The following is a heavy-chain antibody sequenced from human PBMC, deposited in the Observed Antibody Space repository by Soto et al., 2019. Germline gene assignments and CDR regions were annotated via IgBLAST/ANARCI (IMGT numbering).Heavy chain of an antibody. J-gene: IGHJ6*02. D-gene: IGHD1-26*01. CDR2: ISYDGSNK. Sequence: GESLKISCAASGFTFSSYAMHWVRQAPGKGLEWVAVISYDGSNKYYADSVKGRFTISRDNSKNTLYLQMNSLRAEDTAVYYCARDESGRYYYGMDVWGQGTTVTVSS. CDR1: GFTFSSYA. V-gene: IGHV3-30-3*01. CDR3: ARDESGRYYYGMDV.